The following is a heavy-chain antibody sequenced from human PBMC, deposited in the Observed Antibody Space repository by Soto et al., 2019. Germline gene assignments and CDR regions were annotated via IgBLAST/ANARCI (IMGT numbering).Heavy chain of an antibody. J-gene: IGHJ5*02. V-gene: IGHV1-69*02. Sequence: QVQLVQSGAEVKKPGSSVKVSCKASGGTFSSYPISWVRQAPGQGLEWMGRIIPILGIANYAQKFQGRVTITADKSASTPDMKLSSLRSGDTGGYYGGRVGPDIDHWGQGTLVTVSP. CDR2: IIPILGIA. D-gene: IGHD1-26*01. CDR1: GGTFSSYP. CDR3: GRVGPDIDH.